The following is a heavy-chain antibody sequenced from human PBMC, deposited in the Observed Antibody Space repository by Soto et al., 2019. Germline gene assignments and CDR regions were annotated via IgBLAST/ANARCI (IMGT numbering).Heavy chain of an antibody. D-gene: IGHD1-26*01. CDR3: EKVSCHYLPDY. V-gene: IGHV1-3*01. CDR2: INAGNGNT. Sequence: ASVKVSCKASGYTFTSYAMNWVRQAPGQRLEWMGWINAGNGNTKYSQKFQGRVTITRDTSASTAYMELSSLRSEDTAVYYCEKVSCHYLPDYWGEGTLVTVSS. CDR1: GYTFTSYA. J-gene: IGHJ4*02.